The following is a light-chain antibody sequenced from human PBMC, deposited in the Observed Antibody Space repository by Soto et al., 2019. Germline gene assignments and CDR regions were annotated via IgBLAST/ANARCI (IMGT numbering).Light chain of an antibody. Sequence: EVLMTQSPATLSVSSGERATLSCRASQSISSNLAWYQQKPGQAPRLLIYGASTRPTGIPARFSGSGSGTEFTLTISSLQSEDLAVYYCLQYNNWPSFGHGTKVEIK. CDR2: GAS. V-gene: IGKV3-15*01. CDR1: QSISSN. J-gene: IGKJ1*01. CDR3: LQYNNWPS.